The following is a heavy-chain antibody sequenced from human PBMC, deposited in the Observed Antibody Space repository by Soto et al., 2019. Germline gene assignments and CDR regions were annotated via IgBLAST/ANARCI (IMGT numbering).Heavy chain of an antibody. D-gene: IGHD4-17*01. CDR1: GYTFTSYA. J-gene: IGHJ4*02. Sequence: QVQLVQSGAEVKEPGASAKVSCKASGYTFTSYAINWVRQATGQGLEWMGWMNPNSGTTGYAQKYQGRVTMTMNTPISSAYMDLSRRRCEDTAVYYRPRSTNDYGDRHWGQGPVVPVSS. CDR2: MNPNSGTT. CDR3: PRSTNDYGDRH. V-gene: IGHV1-8*01.